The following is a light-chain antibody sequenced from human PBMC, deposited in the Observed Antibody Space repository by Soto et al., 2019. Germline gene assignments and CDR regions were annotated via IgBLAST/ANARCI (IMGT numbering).Light chain of an antibody. CDR3: QSYDYSLSGVL. CDR1: ASNIGASYD. Sequence: QAVVTQPPSVSGAPGQRVTISCAGSASNIGASYDVHWYQQVPGTAPKLLIYGNFNRPSGVPDRFSGSKSGTSASLAITGLQAEDEADYYCQSYDYSLSGVLFGGGTKLTVL. V-gene: IGLV1-40*01. J-gene: IGLJ2*01. CDR2: GNF.